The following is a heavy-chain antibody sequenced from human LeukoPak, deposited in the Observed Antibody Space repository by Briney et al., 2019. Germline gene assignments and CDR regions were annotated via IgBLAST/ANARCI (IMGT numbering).Heavy chain of an antibody. Sequence: GGSLRLSCAASGFTFSSYGMHWVRQAPGKGLEWVAVISYDGSNKYYADSVKGRFTISRDNSKNTLYLQMHSLRAEDTAVYYCAKGDIVVVTGAFDIWGQGTMVTVSS. CDR2: ISYDGSNK. J-gene: IGHJ3*02. CDR3: AKGDIVVVTGAFDI. CDR1: GFTFSSYG. D-gene: IGHD2-21*02. V-gene: IGHV3-30*18.